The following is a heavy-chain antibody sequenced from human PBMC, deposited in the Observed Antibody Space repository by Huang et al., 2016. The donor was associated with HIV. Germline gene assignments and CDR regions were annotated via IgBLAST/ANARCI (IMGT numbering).Heavy chain of an antibody. CDR2: MKSDGSRT. CDR1: GFTFSSYW. J-gene: IGHJ4*02. CDR3: ARDTDVRGGLDY. Sequence: EVQLVESGGGLVQPGGSLSLSCAASGFTFSSYWMHGVRQAPGKGMGGVSRMKSDGSRTNYADSVKGRFTISRDNAKNTLYLQRNSLRVEDTAVYYCARDTDVRGGLDYWGQGTLVTVSS. V-gene: IGHV3-74*01. D-gene: IGHD4-17*01.